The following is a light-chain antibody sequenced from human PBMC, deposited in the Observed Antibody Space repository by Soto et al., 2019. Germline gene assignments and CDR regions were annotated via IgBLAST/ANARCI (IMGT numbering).Light chain of an antibody. CDR2: SAS. CDR3: QQLNSFPLT. J-gene: IGKJ4*01. V-gene: IGKV1-9*01. Sequence: IQLTQSPSSLAASVGDRVTITCRASQGISTYLAWYQQRPGKAPNLLIYSASTLAIGVPSRFSGSGSETDFILTISSLQSEDFATYYCQQLNSFPLTFGGGTKVEIK. CDR1: QGISTY.